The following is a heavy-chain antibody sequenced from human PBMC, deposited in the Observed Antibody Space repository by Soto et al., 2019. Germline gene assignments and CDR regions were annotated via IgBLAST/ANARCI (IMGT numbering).Heavy chain of an antibody. Sequence: EVQLVESGGGLVQPGGSLRLSCAASGFTFSGSWMHWVRQAPGKGLVWVSRISSDVSSTTYADSVKGRFTISRDNAKNMLYLQMNSLRAEDTAVYYCATAGTGTFTYWGQGTLATVSS. J-gene: IGHJ4*02. CDR3: ATAGTGTFTY. V-gene: IGHV3-74*03. CDR2: ISSDVSST. CDR1: GFTFSGSW. D-gene: IGHD1-1*01.